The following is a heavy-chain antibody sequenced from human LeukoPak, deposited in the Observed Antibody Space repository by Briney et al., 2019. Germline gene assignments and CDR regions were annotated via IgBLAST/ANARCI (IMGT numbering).Heavy chain of an antibody. D-gene: IGHD6-13*01. CDR1: GGSISSSSYY. J-gene: IGHJ4*02. CDR3: ARGYGYSSSWYYFDY. Sequence: SETLSLTCTVSGGSISSSSYYWGWIRQPPGKGLEWIGSIYYSGSTYYNPSLKSRVTISVDTSKNQFSLKLSSVTAADTAVYYCARGYGYSSSWYYFDYWGQGTLVTVSS. CDR2: IYYSGST. V-gene: IGHV4-39*07.